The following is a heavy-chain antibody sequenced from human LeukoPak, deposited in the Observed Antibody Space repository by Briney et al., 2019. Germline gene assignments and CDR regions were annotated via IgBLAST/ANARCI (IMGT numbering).Heavy chain of an antibody. D-gene: IGHD5-18*01. CDR3: ARRGHGYGSPFDY. CDR2: IYPNGNT. V-gene: IGHV3-66*04. Sequence: PGGSLRLSCAASGLTVSSNYMNWVRQAPGKGLEWVSMIYPNGNTFYTDSVKGRFTTSRDNSKNTLDLQMSSLRAEDTAVYYCARRGHGYGSPFDYWGQGTLVTVSS. J-gene: IGHJ4*02. CDR1: GLTVSSNY.